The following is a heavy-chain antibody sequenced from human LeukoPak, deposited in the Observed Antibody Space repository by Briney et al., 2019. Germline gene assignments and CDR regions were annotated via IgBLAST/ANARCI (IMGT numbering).Heavy chain of an antibody. J-gene: IGHJ3*02. CDR2: ISGSAGST. D-gene: IGHD3-22*01. CDR3: AKSSISLIVVDDAFDS. V-gene: IGHV3-23*01. Sequence: GGSLRLSCAASRFAFSSYAMNWVRQAPGKGLEWVSAISGSAGSTDYADSVKGRFTISRDNSKNLLYLQMNSLRAEDTAVYYCAKSSISLIVVDDAFDSWGQGTMVTVSS. CDR1: RFAFSSYA.